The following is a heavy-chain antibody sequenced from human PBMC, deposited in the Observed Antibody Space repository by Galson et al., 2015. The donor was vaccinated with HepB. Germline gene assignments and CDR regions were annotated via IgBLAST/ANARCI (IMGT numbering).Heavy chain of an antibody. D-gene: IGHD2-2*01. V-gene: IGHV2-5*02. CDR3: AHRPTMPRREAFDI. Sequence: PALVKPTQTLTLTCTFSGFSLSTSGVGVGWIRQPPGKALEWLALIYWDDDKRYSPSLRSRLTITKDTSKNQVVLTMTNMDPVDTATYYCAHRPTMPRREAFDIWGQGTMVTVSS. J-gene: IGHJ3*02. CDR1: GFSLSTSGVG. CDR2: IYWDDDK.